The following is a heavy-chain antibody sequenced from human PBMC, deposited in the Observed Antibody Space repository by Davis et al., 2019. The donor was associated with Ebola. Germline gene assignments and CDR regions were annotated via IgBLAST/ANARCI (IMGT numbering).Heavy chain of an antibody. CDR3: ARGHSSDY. Sequence: GESLKISCAASGFTFSSYSMNWVRQAPGKGLEWVSSISCSSSYIYYADSVKGRFTISRDNAKNSLYLQMNSLRAEDTAVYYCARGHSSDYWGQGTLVTVSS. CDR1: GFTFSSYS. D-gene: IGHD5-18*01. J-gene: IGHJ4*02. V-gene: IGHV3-21*01. CDR2: ISCSSSYI.